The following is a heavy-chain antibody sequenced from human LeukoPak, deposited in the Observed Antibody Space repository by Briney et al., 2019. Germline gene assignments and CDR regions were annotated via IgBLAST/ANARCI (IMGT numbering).Heavy chain of an antibody. V-gene: IGHV3-23*01. D-gene: IGHD5-18*01. J-gene: IGHJ5*02. CDR3: AKGGYSYAFDP. CDR2: ISGSGGTT. CDR1: GFTFSTYA. Sequence: GGSLRLSCATSGFTFSTYAMSWVRQAPGEGLEWVSAISGSGGTTFYSDSVKGRFTISRDNSKNTLYLQINSLRAEDTAVYYCAKGGYSYAFDPWGQGTLVAVSS.